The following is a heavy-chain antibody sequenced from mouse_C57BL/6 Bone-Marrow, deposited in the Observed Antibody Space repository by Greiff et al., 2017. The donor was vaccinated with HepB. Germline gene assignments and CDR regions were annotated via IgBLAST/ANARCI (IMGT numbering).Heavy chain of an antibody. D-gene: IGHD1-1*01. CDR1: GYTFTSYW. CDR2: IDPSDSYT. Sequence: VKLQQPGAELVKPGASVKLSCKASGYTFTSYWMQWVKQRPGQGLEWIGEIDPSDSYTNYNQKFKGKATLTVDTSSSTAYMQLSSLTSEDAAVYYCARRCPDGSSYGFAYWGQGTLVTVSA. V-gene: IGHV1-50*01. J-gene: IGHJ3*01. CDR3: ARRCPDGSSYGFAY.